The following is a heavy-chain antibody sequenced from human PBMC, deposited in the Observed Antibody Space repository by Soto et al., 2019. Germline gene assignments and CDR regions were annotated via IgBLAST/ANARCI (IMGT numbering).Heavy chain of an antibody. CDR1: GFTFNSYG. J-gene: IGHJ4*02. D-gene: IGHD1-1*01. Sequence: GGSLRLSCAASGFTFNSYGMHWVRQAPGKGLEWVVVISFDGRNTYYADSVKGRFTISVDTSRNDFSLRLSSVTAADTAVYYRTTGGDASKTGYWGQGTLVTVSS. CDR2: ISFDGRNT. CDR3: TTGGDASKTGY. V-gene: IGHV3-30*03.